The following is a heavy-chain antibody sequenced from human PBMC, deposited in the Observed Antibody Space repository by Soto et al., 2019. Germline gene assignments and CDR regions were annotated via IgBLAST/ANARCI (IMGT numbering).Heavy chain of an antibody. D-gene: IGHD3-10*01. CDR1: GGFVNTSNC. Sequence: RSLTCIVSGGFVNTSNCWSWIRQPPGKGLEWIGEVYHTGKTNYSPSFKSRVNMSVDKSNNQFFLKLTSVTAADTAIYYCANSYYGWGFDYWGQGALVTVSS. CDR2: VYHTGKT. J-gene: IGHJ4*02. CDR3: ANSYYGWGFDY. V-gene: IGHV4-4*02.